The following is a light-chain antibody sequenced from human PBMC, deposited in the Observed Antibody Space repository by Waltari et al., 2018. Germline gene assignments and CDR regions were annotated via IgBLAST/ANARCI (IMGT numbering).Light chain of an antibody. CDR2: AAS. CDR1: QSISIF. J-gene: IGKJ3*01. CDR3: QQSYSTPFT. V-gene: IGKV1-39*01. Sequence: DIQMTQSPSSLSASVGDRVTITCRASQSISIFLNWYQQQPGKAPKLLIYAASKLQSGVPSMFSGRGSGTDFTLNISSLRPEDFATYHCQQSYSTPFTFGPGTKVDIK.